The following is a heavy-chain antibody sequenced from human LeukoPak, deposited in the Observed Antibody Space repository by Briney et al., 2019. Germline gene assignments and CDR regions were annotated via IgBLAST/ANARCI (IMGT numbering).Heavy chain of an antibody. J-gene: IGHJ4*02. CDR2: INSDGRST. V-gene: IGHV3-74*01. CDR3: ARGTSTTFDY. Sequence: PGGSLRLSCAASGFTFNNYCMHWIRQAPGKGLVWVSRINSDGRSTSYADSVKGRFTISRDNAKNTLYLQMNSLRAEDTAVYFCARGTSTTFDYWGQGTLVTVSS. D-gene: IGHD2/OR15-2a*01. CDR1: GFTFNNYC.